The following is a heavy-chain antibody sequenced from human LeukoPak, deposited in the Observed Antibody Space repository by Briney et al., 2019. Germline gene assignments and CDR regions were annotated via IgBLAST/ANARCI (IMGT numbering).Heavy chain of an antibody. Sequence: GGSLRLSRAASVFTFSSYSMNWVRDAPGKGLEWVSSISSSRSYIYYADSVKGRFTISRDNAKNTLYLQMNSLRAEDTAVYYCARETSGSYYADYWGQGTLVTVSS. V-gene: IGHV3-21*01. CDR2: ISSSRSYI. CDR3: ARETSGSYYADY. CDR1: VFTFSSYS. D-gene: IGHD1-26*01. J-gene: IGHJ4*02.